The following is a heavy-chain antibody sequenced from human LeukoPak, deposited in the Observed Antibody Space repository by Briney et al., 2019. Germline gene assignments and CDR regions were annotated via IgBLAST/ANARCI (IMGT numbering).Heavy chain of an antibody. D-gene: IGHD4-17*01. CDR1: GFTFRSYA. J-gene: IGHJ4*02. V-gene: IGHV3-23*01. Sequence: PGGSLRLSCAVSGFTFRSYAMSWVRQAPGKGLEWVSVISGSGGSTYYADSVKGRFTIPRDNSKNTLYLQMNSLRAEDTAVYYCAKVGYGDYVPYLAKLDYWGQGTLVTVSS. CDR3: AKVGYGDYVPYLAKLDY. CDR2: ISGSGGST.